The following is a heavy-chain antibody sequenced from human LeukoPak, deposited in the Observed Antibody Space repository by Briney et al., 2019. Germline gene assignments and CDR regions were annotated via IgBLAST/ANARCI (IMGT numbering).Heavy chain of an antibody. CDR3: ARGATVTTVAFDI. Sequence: PSETLSLTCTVSGGSISSYYWSWIRQPPGKGLEWIGYIYYSGSTNYNTSLKSRVTISVDTSKNQFSLKLSSVTAADTAVYYCARGATVTTVAFDIWGQGTMVTVSS. CDR2: IYYSGST. J-gene: IGHJ3*02. CDR1: GGSISSYY. D-gene: IGHD4-17*01. V-gene: IGHV4-59*08.